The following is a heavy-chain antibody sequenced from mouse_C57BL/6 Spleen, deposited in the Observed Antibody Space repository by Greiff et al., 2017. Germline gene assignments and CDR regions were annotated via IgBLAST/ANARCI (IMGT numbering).Heavy chain of an antibody. CDR3: ARVLPYYFDY. CDR1: GYTFTSYW. Sequence: VQLQQPGAELVKPGASVKLSCKASGYTFTSYWMQWVKQRPGQGLEWIGEIDPSNSYTNYNQKFKSKATLTVDTSSSTAYMQLSSLTSEDSAVYNCARVLPYYFDYWGQGTTLTVSS. D-gene: IGHD5-5*01. CDR2: IDPSNSYT. V-gene: IGHV1-50*01. J-gene: IGHJ2*01.